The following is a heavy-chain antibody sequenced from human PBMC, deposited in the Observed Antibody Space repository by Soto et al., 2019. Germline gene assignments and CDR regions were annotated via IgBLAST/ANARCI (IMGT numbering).Heavy chain of an antibody. Sequence: SETLSLTCTVSGGSISSSSYYWGWIRQPPGKGLEWIGSIYYSGSTYYNPSLKSRVTISVDTSKNQFSLKLSSVTAADTAVYYCARQVEYYYDSSGYYYTYGMDVWGQGTTVTVSS. CDR2: IYYSGST. CDR3: ARQVEYYYDSSGYYYTYGMDV. V-gene: IGHV4-39*01. J-gene: IGHJ6*02. D-gene: IGHD3-22*01. CDR1: GGSISSSSYY.